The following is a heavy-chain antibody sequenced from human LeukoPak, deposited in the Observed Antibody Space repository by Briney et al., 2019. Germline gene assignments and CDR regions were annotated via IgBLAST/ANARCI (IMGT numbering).Heavy chain of an antibody. CDR1: GFTFSSSW. V-gene: IGHV3-7*04. CDR3: ARNYGGNSAG. CDR2: IKQDGSEK. J-gene: IGHJ4*02. D-gene: IGHD4-23*01. Sequence: GGSLRLSCAASGFTFSSSWMSWVRLAPGKGLEWVANIKQDGSEKYYVDSVKGRFTISRDNAKNSLYLQMNSLRDEDTAVYYCARNYGGNSAGWGQGTLVTVSS.